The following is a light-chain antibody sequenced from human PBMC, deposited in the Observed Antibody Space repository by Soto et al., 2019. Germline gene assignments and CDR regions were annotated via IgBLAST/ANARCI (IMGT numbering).Light chain of an antibody. J-gene: IGLJ1*01. CDR3: RSYTSSSPVF. V-gene: IGLV2-14*01. CDR1: ISDIGSYND. CDR2: DVN. Sequence: QSALTQPASASGSPGQSITISCTGTISDIGSYNDVYWYQQHPGKAPKLKIYDVNHRPPGVSNRLSGTKSRNTDSVTISGIHSEHDAEYYSRSYTSSSPVFFGTGTKHTVL.